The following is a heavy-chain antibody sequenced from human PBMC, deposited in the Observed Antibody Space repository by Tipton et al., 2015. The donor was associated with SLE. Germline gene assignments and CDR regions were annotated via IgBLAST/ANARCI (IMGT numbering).Heavy chain of an antibody. J-gene: IGHJ4*02. Sequence: TLSLTCAVYGGTSRDYFWSWIRQPPGKGLEGIGEVSHRGTTNYNPYPDSRVTISLDRFNNQFTLKMTSVTAADTAVYYCANQNWNYYFGGQGSLVTVSS. CDR3: ANQNWNYYF. D-gene: IGHD1-7*01. V-gene: IGHV4-34*08. CDR1: GGTSRDYF. CDR2: VSHRGTT.